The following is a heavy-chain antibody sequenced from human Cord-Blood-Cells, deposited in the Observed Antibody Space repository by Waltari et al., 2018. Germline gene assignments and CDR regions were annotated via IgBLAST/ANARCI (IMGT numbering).Heavy chain of an antibody. D-gene: IGHD6-6*01. CDR3: ARGAGCLDGKTIES. Sequence: QLVQSGAEVQKPGHSVKVSCKSSGYNFTGYYMHWLRQAPGQGLEWMGWVNAKSSGRNYSLMNEAATTETSNPSLRAAYPVLLRLQWYQRRVYGGARGAGCLDGKTIESWRQG. CDR1: GYNFTGYY. CDR2: VNAKSSGR. J-gene: IGHJ1*01. V-gene: IGHV1-2*07.